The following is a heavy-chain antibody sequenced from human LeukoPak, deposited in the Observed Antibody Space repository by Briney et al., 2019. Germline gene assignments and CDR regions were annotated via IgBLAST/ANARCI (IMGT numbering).Heavy chain of an antibody. D-gene: IGHD1-20*01. CDR2: IYGNDDR. CDR1: GFSLITNRVA. V-gene: IGHV2-5*01. Sequence: SGPTLVKPTQTLTLTCTFSGFSLITNRVAVGWIRQPPGRALEWLALIYGNDDRRYSPSLKSRLTITKDTSKSQVVLTMTNMDPVDTATYYCAHASDGITAWSHNWGQGTLVTVS. CDR3: AHASDGITAWSHN. J-gene: IGHJ4*02.